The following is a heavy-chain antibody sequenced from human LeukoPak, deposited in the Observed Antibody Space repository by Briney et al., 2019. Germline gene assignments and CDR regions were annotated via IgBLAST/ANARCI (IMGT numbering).Heavy chain of an antibody. V-gene: IGHV4-38-2*01. CDR2: IYHSGST. D-gene: IGHD2-2*01. J-gene: IGHJ4*02. CDR3: ARLPYHCSSSSCNPTGPDY. Sequence: NSSETLSLTCAVSGYSISSGYYWGWIRQPPGKGLEWFGNIYHSGSTYYNPSLKSRVTISVDTSKNQFSLKLSSVTAADTAVYYCARLPYHCSSSSCNPTGPDYWGQGTLVTVSS. CDR1: GYSISSGYY.